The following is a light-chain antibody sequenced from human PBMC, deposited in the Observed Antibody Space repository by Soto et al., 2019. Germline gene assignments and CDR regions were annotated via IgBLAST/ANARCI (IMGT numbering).Light chain of an antibody. Sequence: DIVMTQSPLSLPVTPGEPSSISFRSSQSLLHSNGYNYLDWYLQKPGQPPQLLIYDVSNRLSGVPDRFSGSGSGTDFTLKISRVEAEDVGVYYCMQSIQLPITFGQGTRLEIK. CDR3: MQSIQLPIT. CDR2: DVS. J-gene: IGKJ5*01. V-gene: IGKV2D-29*01. CDR1: QSLLHSNGYNY.